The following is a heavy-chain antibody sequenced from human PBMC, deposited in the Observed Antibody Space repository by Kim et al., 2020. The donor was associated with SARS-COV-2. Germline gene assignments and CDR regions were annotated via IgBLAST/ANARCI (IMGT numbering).Heavy chain of an antibody. CDR2: T. V-gene: IGHV4-59*09. D-gene: IGHD3-16*01. CDR3: ARGGGANWFDP. Sequence: TNYNPSLKSRVTISVDTSKNQFSLKLSSVTAADTAVYYCARGGGANWFDPWGQGTLVTVSS. J-gene: IGHJ5*02.